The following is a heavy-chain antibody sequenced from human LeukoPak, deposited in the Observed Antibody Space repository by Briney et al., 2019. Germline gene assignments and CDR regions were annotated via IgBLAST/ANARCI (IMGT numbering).Heavy chain of an antibody. J-gene: IGHJ4*02. Sequence: SVKVSCKASGGTFSSYAISWVRQAPGQGLEWVGRIIPIFGTANYAQKFQGRVTITTDESTSTAYMELSSLRSEDTAVYYCARESYPYYYGSGSYSSYYFDYWGQGTLVTVSS. CDR1: GGTFSSYA. D-gene: IGHD3-10*01. CDR3: ARESYPYYYGSGSYSSYYFDY. V-gene: IGHV1-69*05. CDR2: IIPIFGTA.